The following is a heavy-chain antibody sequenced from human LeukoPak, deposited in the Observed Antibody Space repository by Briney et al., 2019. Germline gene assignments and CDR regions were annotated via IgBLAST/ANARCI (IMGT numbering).Heavy chain of an antibody. Sequence: SETLSLTCTVSGASITSYYWSWIRQPPGKGLEWIGYIYYSGSTNYNPSLKSRVTISVDTSKNQFSLKLSSGTAADTAVYYCARVATDYYGSGSQVDYWGQGTLVTVST. D-gene: IGHD3-10*01. CDR1: GASITSYY. V-gene: IGHV4-59*01. CDR2: IYYSGST. J-gene: IGHJ4*02. CDR3: ARVATDYYGSGSQVDY.